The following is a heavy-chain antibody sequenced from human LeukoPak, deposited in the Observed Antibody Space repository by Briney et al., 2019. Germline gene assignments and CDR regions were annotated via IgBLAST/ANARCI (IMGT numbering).Heavy chain of an antibody. D-gene: IGHD3-22*01. CDR1: GGSFSGYY. CDR3: ARPKNYYDSSGYGSAFDI. CDR2: INHSGST. V-gene: IGHV4-34*01. Sequence: PSETLSLTCAVYGGSFSGYYWSWIRQPPGKGLEWIGEINHSGSTNYNPSLKSRVTISVDTSKNQFSLKLSSVTAADTAVYYCARPKNYYDSSGYGSAFDIWGQGTMVTVSS. J-gene: IGHJ3*02.